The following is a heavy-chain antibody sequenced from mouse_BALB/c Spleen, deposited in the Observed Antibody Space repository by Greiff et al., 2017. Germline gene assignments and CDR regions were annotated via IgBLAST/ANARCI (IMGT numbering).Heavy chain of an antibody. Sequence: VQLKESGPSLVKPSQTLSLTCSVTGDSITSGYWNWIRKFPGNKLEYMGYISYSGSTYYNPSLKSRISITRDTSKNQYYLQLNSVTTEDTATYSCASYYYGSSWYFDVWGAGTTVTVSS. V-gene: IGHV3-8*02. J-gene: IGHJ1*01. D-gene: IGHD1-1*01. CDR2: ISYSGST. CDR1: GDSITSGY. CDR3: ASYYYGSSWYFDV.